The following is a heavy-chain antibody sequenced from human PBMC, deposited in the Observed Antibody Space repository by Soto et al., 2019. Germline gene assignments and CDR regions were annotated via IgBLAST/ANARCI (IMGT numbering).Heavy chain of an antibody. Sequence: QVQLVQSGAEVKKPGSSVKVSCKASGGTFSSYAISWVRQAPGQGLEWMGGIIPIFGTANYAQKFQGRVTSXXDXSXXTAYMELSSLRSEDTAVYYCAGSRNAITGTTSLDYWGQGTLVTVSS. CDR3: AGSRNAITGTTSLDY. CDR2: IIPIFGTA. CDR1: GGTFSSYA. V-gene: IGHV1-69*12. D-gene: IGHD1-20*01. J-gene: IGHJ4*02.